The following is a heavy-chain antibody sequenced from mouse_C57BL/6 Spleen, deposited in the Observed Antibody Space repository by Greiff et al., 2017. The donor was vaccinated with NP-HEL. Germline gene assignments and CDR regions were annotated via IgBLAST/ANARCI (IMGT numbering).Heavy chain of an antibody. CDR2: ISDGGSYT. J-gene: IGHJ2*01. CDR1: GFTFSSYA. D-gene: IGHD1-1*01. V-gene: IGHV5-4*01. CDR3: ARDDYYGSSPFDY. Sequence: VQLKESGGGLVKPGGSLKLSCAASGFTFSSYAMSWVRQTPEKRLEWVATISDGGSYTYYPDNVKGRFTISRDNAKNNLYLQMSHLKSEDTAMYYCARDDYYGSSPFDYWGQGTTLTVSS.